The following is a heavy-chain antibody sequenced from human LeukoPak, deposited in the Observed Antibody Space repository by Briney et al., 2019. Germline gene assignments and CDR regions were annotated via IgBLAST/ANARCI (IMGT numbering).Heavy chain of an antibody. CDR2: ISYDGSNK. V-gene: IGHV3-30*03. CDR1: GLIFSNYG. CDR3: ARDQRFQLLYLFDY. Sequence: GRSLRLSCAASGLIFSNYGMHWVRQAPGKGLEWVAAISYDGSNKDCGDSVKGRFTISRDNSKNTLYLQINSLRDEDTAMYYCARDQRFQLLYLFDYWGLGTLVTVSS. J-gene: IGHJ4*02. D-gene: IGHD2-2*02.